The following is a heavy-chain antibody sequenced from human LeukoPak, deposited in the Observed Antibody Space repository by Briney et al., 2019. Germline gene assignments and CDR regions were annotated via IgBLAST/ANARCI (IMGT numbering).Heavy chain of an antibody. Sequence: PGGSLRLSCAASGFTFSTYALHWVRQAPGKGLEWVAVMSYVRNNIYYVYSVKGRITISRDNSKNTLYLQMNSLRAEDTAVYFCASISGASWGDYWGQGTLVTVSS. CDR1: GFTFSTYA. D-gene: IGHD3-16*01. V-gene: IGHV3-30-3*01. J-gene: IGHJ4*02. CDR3: ASISGASWGDY. CDR2: MSYVRNNI.